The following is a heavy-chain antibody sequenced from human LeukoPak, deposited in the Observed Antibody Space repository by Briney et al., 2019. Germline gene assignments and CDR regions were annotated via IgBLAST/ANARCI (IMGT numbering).Heavy chain of an antibody. CDR2: IYHSGST. CDR3: ARDPILYGDLYYFDY. J-gene: IGHJ4*02. Sequence: SETLSLTCTVSGYSISSGYYWGWIRPPPGKGLEWIGSIYHSGSTYYNPSLKSRVTISVDTSKNQFSLKLSSVTAADTAVYYCARDPILYGDLYYFDYWGQGTLVTVSS. CDR1: GYSISSGYY. V-gene: IGHV4-38-2*02. D-gene: IGHD4-17*01.